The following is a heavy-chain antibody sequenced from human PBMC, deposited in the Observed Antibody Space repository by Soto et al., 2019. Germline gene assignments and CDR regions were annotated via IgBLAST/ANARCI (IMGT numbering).Heavy chain of an antibody. CDR3: VQGRYPTMATPLDH. V-gene: IGHV3-9*01. D-gene: IGHD1-1*01. CDR1: GFTFDNCA. J-gene: IGHJ5*02. Sequence: EVQLVESGGGLVQPGRSLRLSCSASGFTFDNCAMHWVRQAPGKGLEWVSGISWDSTTVGYADSVEGRFTISRDDAKNSLYLQMNSLRREDTALYYCVQGRYPTMATPLDHWGQGTLGTVSS. CDR2: ISWDSTTV.